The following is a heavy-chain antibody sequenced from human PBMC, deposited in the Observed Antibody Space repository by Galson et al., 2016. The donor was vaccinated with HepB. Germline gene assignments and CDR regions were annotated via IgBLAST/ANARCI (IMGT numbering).Heavy chain of an antibody. V-gene: IGHV3-48*03. J-gene: IGHJ4*02. D-gene: IGHD1-26*01. CDR2: ITANGTTM. Sequence: SLRLSCAASGFTFSSYGMNWVRQAPGKGLEWVSFITANGTTMYYADSVKGRFTISRDNAKNSLYLQMNSLRAEDTAVYYCARDRVGARGWSDYWGQGTLVTVSS. CDR1: GFTFSSYG. CDR3: ARDRVGARGWSDY.